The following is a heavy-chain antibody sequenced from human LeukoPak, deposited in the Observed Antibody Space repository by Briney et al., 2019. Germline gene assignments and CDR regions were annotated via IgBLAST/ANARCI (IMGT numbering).Heavy chain of an antibody. D-gene: IGHD3-3*01. Sequence: GGSLRLSCAASGFTFSTYWMHWVRQAPGKGLVWVSRIKSDGSTNYADYVKGRFTISRDNAKNTLSLQMNSLRPEDTGVYYCARAPSEIGGYYPEYFRHWGQGTLVTVSS. CDR1: GFTFSTYW. CDR2: IKSDGST. CDR3: ARAPSEIGGYYPEYFRH. J-gene: IGHJ1*01. V-gene: IGHV3-74*01.